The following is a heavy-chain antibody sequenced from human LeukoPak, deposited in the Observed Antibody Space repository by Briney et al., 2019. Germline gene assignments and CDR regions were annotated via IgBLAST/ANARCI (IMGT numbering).Heavy chain of an antibody. V-gene: IGHV3-23*01. CDR1: GFTFSSYA. Sequence: GGSLRLSCAASGFTFSSYAMSWVRQAPGKGLEWVWGISGSGGSTYYADPVKGRFTISRDNSKNTLYLQMNSLRAEDTAVYYCAREFWSGSRVIDYWGQGTLVTVSS. CDR3: AREFWSGSRVIDY. CDR2: ISGSGGST. D-gene: IGHD3-3*01. J-gene: IGHJ4*02.